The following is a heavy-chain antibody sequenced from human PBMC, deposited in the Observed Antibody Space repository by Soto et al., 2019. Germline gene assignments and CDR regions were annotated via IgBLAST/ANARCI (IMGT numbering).Heavy chain of an antibody. Sequence: ESLKISCKGSGYSFTSYWIGWVRQMPGKGLEWMGIIYPGDSDTRYSPSFQGQVTISADESISTAYLQWSSLKASDTAMYYCARLDSSGWYGYYYYGMDVWGQGTTVTVSS. J-gene: IGHJ6*02. CDR3: ARLDSSGWYGYYYYGMDV. V-gene: IGHV5-51*01. CDR2: IYPGDSDT. CDR1: GYSFTSYW. D-gene: IGHD6-19*01.